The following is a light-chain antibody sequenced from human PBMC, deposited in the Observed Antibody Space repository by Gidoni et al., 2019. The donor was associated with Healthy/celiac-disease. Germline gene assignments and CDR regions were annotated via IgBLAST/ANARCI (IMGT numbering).Light chain of an antibody. Sequence: EIVMTQSPATLSVSPGERATLSCRASHSVSSNLALYQQKPGQAPSLLIYGASTRATGIPARVSGSGSGTEFTLTISSLQSEDFAVYYCQQYNNWPPFTFGPGTKVDIK. CDR3: QQYNNWPPFT. CDR2: GAS. CDR1: HSVSSN. J-gene: IGKJ3*01. V-gene: IGKV3-15*01.